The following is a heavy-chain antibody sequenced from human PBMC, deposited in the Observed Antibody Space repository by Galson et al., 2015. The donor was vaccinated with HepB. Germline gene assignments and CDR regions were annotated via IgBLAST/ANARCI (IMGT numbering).Heavy chain of an antibody. D-gene: IGHD2-2*01. J-gene: IGHJ5*02. Sequence: SVKVSCKASGYTFTGYYMHWVRQAPGQGLEWMGWINPNSGGTNYAQKFQGRVTMTRDTSISTAYMELSRLRSDDTAVYYCASTPYCSSTSCYGQAHNWFDPWGQGTPVTVSS. V-gene: IGHV1-2*02. CDR3: ASTPYCSSTSCYGQAHNWFDP. CDR2: INPNSGGT. CDR1: GYTFTGYY.